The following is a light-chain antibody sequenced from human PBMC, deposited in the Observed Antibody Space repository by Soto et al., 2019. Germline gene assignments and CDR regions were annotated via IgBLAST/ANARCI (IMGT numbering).Light chain of an antibody. CDR3: QQYGTSPRT. CDR2: GTS. Sequence: TQSRSTLSASVVDGVTITFRASQDINRWLAWYQQKPGQPPRILIYGTSSRATGVPDRFRGSGSGTDFTLTISRLEPEDFAVYYCQQYGTSPRTFGQGTKVDI. CDR1: QDINRW. V-gene: IGKV3-20*01. J-gene: IGKJ1*01.